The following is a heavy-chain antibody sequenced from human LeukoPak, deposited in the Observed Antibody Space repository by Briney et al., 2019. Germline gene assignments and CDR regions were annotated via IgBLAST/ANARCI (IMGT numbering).Heavy chain of an antibody. D-gene: IGHD2-2*01. V-gene: IGHV1-18*01. CDR3: ARWLGYCCSTSCHGAAVDI. CDR1: GYTFTSYG. J-gene: IGHJ3*02. CDR2: ISAYNGNT. Sequence: ASVKVSCKASGYTFTSYGISWVRQAPGQGLEWMGWISAYNGNTNYAQKFQGRVTMTRDTSISTAYMELSRLRSDNTAVYYCARWLGYCCSTSCHGAAVDIWGQGTMVTVSS.